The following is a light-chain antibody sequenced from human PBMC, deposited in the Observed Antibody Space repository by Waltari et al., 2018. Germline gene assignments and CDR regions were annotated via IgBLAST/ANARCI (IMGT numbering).Light chain of an antibody. CDR1: GSNIGAGYD. Sequence: QSVLTQPPSVSGAPGQGVAISCTGSGSNIGAGYDVYWYQQFPGTAPKLLIYGNTNRPSGVPDRFSGSRSGTSASLDITGLQAEDEADYYCQSYDSSLSGLVFGGGTKLTVL. V-gene: IGLV1-40*01. CDR3: QSYDSSLSGLV. CDR2: GNT. J-gene: IGLJ3*02.